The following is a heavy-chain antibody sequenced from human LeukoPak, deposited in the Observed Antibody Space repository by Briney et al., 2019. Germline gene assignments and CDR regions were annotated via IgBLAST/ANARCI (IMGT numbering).Heavy chain of an antibody. Sequence: PSETLSLTCTVSGYSISSGYYWGWIRQPPGKGLEWIGSIYHSGSTYYNPSLKSRVTISVDTSKNQFSLKLSSVTAADTAVYYCARGAAYYYGSGSAYFDYWGQGTLVTVSS. V-gene: IGHV4-38-2*02. D-gene: IGHD3-10*01. J-gene: IGHJ4*02. CDR3: ARGAAYYYGSGSAYFDY. CDR1: GYSISSGYY. CDR2: IYHSGST.